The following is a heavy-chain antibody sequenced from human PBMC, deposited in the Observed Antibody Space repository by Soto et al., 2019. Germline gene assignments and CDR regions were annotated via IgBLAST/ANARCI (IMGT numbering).Heavy chain of an antibody. Sequence: QVQLVQSGAEVKKPGSSVKVSCKASGGTFSSYAISWVRQAPGQGLEWMGGIIPIFGTANYAQKFQGRVTITADESTSAAYMELSSLRSEDTAVYYCARDNYYGSGVGMVDYWGQGTLVTVSS. D-gene: IGHD3-10*01. CDR3: ARDNYYGSGVGMVDY. CDR1: GGTFSSYA. V-gene: IGHV1-69*01. CDR2: IIPIFGTA. J-gene: IGHJ4*02.